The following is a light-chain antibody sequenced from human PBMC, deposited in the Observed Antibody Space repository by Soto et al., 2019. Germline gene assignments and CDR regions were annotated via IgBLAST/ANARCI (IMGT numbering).Light chain of an antibody. Sequence: DIQMTQSPSSLSPSVGDRVTITCRASQSISTFLNWHQQKPGKAPKLLIYAASSLQSGVPSRFSGSGSETDFTLTISSLQPEDFATYSCQQSYSTTWTFGQGTKVDIK. CDR3: QQSYSTTWT. V-gene: IGKV1-39*01. CDR2: AAS. J-gene: IGKJ1*01. CDR1: QSISTF.